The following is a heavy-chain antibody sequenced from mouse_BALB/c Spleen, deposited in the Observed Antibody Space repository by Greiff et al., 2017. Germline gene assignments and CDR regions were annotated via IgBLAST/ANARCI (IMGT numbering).Heavy chain of an antibody. Sequence: EVKLVESGGGLVKPGGSLKLSCAASGFTFSSYTMSWVRQTPEKRLEWVATISSGGSYTYSPDSVKGRFTISRDNAKNTLYLQMSSLKSEDTAMYYCTRGIITTAKGNYFDYWGQGTTLTVSS. CDR1: GFTFSSYT. V-gene: IGHV5-6-4*01. CDR2: ISSGGSYT. J-gene: IGHJ2*01. D-gene: IGHD1-2*01. CDR3: TRGIITTAKGNYFDY.